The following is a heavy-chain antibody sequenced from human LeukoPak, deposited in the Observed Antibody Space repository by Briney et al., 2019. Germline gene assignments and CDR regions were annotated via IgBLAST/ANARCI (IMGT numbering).Heavy chain of an antibody. Sequence: PGGSLRLSCAASGFTVSSNYMSWVRQAPGKGLEWVSVIYSGGSTYYADSVKGRFTISRDNSKNTLYLQMSSLRAEDAAVYYCARGISSNRVDFDYWGQGTLVTVSS. D-gene: IGHD3-3*02. CDR2: IYSGGST. CDR3: ARGISSNRVDFDY. J-gene: IGHJ4*02. CDR1: GFTVSSNY. V-gene: IGHV3-53*01.